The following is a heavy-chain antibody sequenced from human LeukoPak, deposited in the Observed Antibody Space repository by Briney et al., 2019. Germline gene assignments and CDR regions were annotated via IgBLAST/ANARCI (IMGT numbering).Heavy chain of an antibody. D-gene: IGHD6-13*01. Sequence: PSGTLSLTCTVSGGSISSYYWSWIRQPAGKGLEWIGRIYSSGSTNYNPSLKSRVTMSVDTSKNRFSLQLSSVTAADTAVYYCARDSSSPTHNFDYWGQGTLVTVSS. CDR3: ARDSSSPTHNFDY. V-gene: IGHV4-4*07. CDR1: GGSISSYY. J-gene: IGHJ4*02. CDR2: IYSSGST.